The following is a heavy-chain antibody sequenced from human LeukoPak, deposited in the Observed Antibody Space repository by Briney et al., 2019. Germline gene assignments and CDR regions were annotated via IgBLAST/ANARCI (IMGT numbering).Heavy chain of an antibody. J-gene: IGHJ4*02. CDR3: ARHGAYTAMDLDY. CDR2: IYTSGST. CDR1: GGSISSYY. V-gene: IGHV4-4*09. D-gene: IGHD5-18*01. Sequence: SETLSLTCTVSGGSISSYYWSWIRQPPGKGLEWLGYIYTSGSTNYNPSLKSRVTISVDTSKNQFSLKLSSVTAADTAVYYCARHGAYTAMDLDYWGQGTLVTVSS.